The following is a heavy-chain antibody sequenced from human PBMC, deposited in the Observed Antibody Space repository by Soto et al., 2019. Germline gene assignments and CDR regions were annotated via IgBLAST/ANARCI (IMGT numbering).Heavy chain of an antibody. V-gene: IGHV3-74*01. CDR3: ARVAAAAPRSWYFDL. Sequence: EVQLVESGGGLVQPGGSRRLSCAASGFTFSDYWMHWFRQAPGKGLVWVSRIRGDGSSTSHADSVKGRLTISRDNAKDTLYLQMNSLTVEDTAIYYCARVAAAAPRSWYFDLWGRGTLVTVSS. CDR1: GFTFSDYW. J-gene: IGHJ2*01. CDR2: IRGDGSST. D-gene: IGHD6-13*01.